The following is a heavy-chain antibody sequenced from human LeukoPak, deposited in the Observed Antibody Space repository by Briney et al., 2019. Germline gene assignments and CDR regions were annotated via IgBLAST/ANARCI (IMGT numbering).Heavy chain of an antibody. CDR2: ISSSSSYI. CDR3: ARDREYYDILTGYSNIPYFDY. J-gene: IGHJ4*02. Sequence: GGSLRLSCAASGFTFSSYSMNWVRQAPGKGPEWVSSISSSSSYIYYADSVKGRFTISRDNAKNSLYLQMNSLRAEDTAVYYCARDREYYDILTGYSNIPYFDYWGQGTLVTVSS. CDR1: GFTFSSYS. D-gene: IGHD3-9*01. V-gene: IGHV3-21*01.